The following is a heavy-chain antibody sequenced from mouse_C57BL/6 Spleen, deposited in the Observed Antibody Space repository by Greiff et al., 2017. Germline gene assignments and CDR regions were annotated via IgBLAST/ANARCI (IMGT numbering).Heavy chain of an antibody. D-gene: IGHD2-4*01. CDR2: IDPSDSYT. V-gene: IGHV1-59*01. CDR1: GYTFTSYW. CDR3: ARDPHHDYEGYAMDY. J-gene: IGHJ4*01. Sequence: QVQLQQPGAELVRPGTSVKLSCKASGYTFTSYWMHWVKQRPGQGLEWIGVIDPSDSYTNYNQKFKGKATLTVDTSSSTAYMQLSSLTSEDSAVYYCARDPHHDYEGYAMDYWGQGTSVTVSS.